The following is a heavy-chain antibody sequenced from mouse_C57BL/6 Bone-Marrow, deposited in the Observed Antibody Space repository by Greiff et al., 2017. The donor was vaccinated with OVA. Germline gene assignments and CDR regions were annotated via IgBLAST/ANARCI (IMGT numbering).Heavy chain of an antibody. CDR1: GYTFTDYE. Sequence: VKLMESGAELVRPGASVTLSCKASGYTFTDYEMHWVKQTPVHGLEWIGAIDPETGGTAYNQKFKGKAILTADKSSSTAYMELRSLTSEDSAVYYCTNRRSYFDYWGQGTTLTVSS. V-gene: IGHV1-15*01. CDR3: TNRRSYFDY. J-gene: IGHJ2*01. CDR2: IDPETGGT.